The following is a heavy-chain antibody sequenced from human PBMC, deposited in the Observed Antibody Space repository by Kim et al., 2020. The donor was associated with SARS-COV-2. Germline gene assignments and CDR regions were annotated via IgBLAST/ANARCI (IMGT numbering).Heavy chain of an antibody. Sequence: GGSLRLSCAASGFTFSSYGMHWVRQAPGKGLEWVAVIWYDGSNKYYADSVKGRFTISRDNSKNTLYLQMNSLRAEDTAVYYCASHDDLTPISLYYYGMDVSGQGTTVTVSS. CDR1: GFTFSSYG. V-gene: IGHV3-33*01. CDR3: ASHDDLTPISLYYYGMDV. D-gene: IGHD3-3*01. CDR2: IWYDGSNK. J-gene: IGHJ6*02.